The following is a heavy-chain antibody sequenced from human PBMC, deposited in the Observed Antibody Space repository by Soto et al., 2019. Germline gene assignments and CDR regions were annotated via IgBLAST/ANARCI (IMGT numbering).Heavy chain of an antibody. CDR3: ARVGSGWYYGMDV. V-gene: IGHV3-48*04. D-gene: IGHD6-19*01. Sequence: GGSLRLSCAASGFTFSSYSMNWVRQAPGKGLEWVSYISSSSSTIYYADSVKGRFTISRDNAKNSLYLQMNSLRAEDTAVYYCARVGSGWYYGMDVWGQGTTVTVSS. J-gene: IGHJ6*02. CDR1: GFTFSSYS. CDR2: ISSSSSTI.